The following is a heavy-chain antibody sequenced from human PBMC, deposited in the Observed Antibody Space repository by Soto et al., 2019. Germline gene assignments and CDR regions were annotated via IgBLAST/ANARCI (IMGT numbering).Heavy chain of an antibody. Sequence: QVQLVQSGAEVKKPGSSVKVSCKASGGTFSSYTISWVRQAPGQGLEWMGRIIPILGIANYAQKFQGRVTITADKSTSTAYMELSSLRSEDTAVYYCAREDGSSTSCWGGSSYWGQGTLVTVSS. J-gene: IGHJ4*02. CDR3: AREDGSSTSCWGGSSY. D-gene: IGHD2-2*01. CDR2: IIPILGIA. V-gene: IGHV1-69*08. CDR1: GGTFSSYT.